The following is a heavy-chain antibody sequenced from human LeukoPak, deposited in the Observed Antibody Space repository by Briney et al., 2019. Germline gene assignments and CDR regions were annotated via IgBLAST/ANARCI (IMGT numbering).Heavy chain of an antibody. CDR2: IYPGDSDT. J-gene: IGHJ4*02. D-gene: IGHD3-22*01. CDR3: ARLGSYDSSGYYYGYFDY. V-gene: IGHV5-51*01. CDR1: GYSFTSYW. Sequence: GESLKISCKGSGYSFTSYWIGWVRQMPGKGLEWMGIIYPGDSDTRYSPSFQGQVTISADKSISTAYLQWSSLKASDTAMYYCARLGSYDSSGYYYGYFDYWAREPWSPSPQ.